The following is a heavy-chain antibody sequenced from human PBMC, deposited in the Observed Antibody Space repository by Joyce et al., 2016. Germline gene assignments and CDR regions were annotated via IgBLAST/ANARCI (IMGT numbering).Heavy chain of an antibody. Sequence: QVQLVELGGGVVQPGRSLRLTCEASGFTFSMFSRHWVRQAPGKGLGWVAMIGRKGGVHYYTYYVKGRFTISRNNSRNTLDLEMNSLRVDDTAIYYCAVDPPDSGWAFDYGGQGTLLTVAS. J-gene: IGHJ4*02. V-gene: IGHV3-33*01. CDR3: AVDPPDSGWAFDY. D-gene: IGHD5-12*01. CDR1: GFTFSMFS. CDR2: IGRKGGVH.